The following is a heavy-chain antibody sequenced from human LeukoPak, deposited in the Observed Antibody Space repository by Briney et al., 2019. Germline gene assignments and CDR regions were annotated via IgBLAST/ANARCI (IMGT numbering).Heavy chain of an antibody. V-gene: IGHV3-64D*09. Sequence: GGSLRLSCSASGFTFSCYAMEWVRQAPGKGLEYVSAISSSGDSTYYADSVKGRFTISRDNSKNTLYLQMNSLRPEDAAVYYCVKDGMAVVGTAPLDYWGQGILVTVSS. CDR2: ISSSGDST. CDR3: VKDGMAVVGTAPLDY. J-gene: IGHJ4*02. CDR1: GFTFSCYA. D-gene: IGHD6-19*01.